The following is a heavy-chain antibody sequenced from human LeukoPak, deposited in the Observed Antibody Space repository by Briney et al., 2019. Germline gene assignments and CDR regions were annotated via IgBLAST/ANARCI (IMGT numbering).Heavy chain of an antibody. CDR2: MSSSSSYI. CDR3: AAAVPFHY. J-gene: IGHJ4*02. CDR1: GFTFRSYR. Sequence: GGSLRLSCAPSGFTFRSYRMHGVRQAPEGGVEWVLSMSSSSSYIYYADSVKGRFTLSRDKAKNSLYLQMNSLTAEETAVYYCAAAVPFHYWGQGTLVTVSS. V-gene: IGHV3-21*01. D-gene: IGHD6-13*01.